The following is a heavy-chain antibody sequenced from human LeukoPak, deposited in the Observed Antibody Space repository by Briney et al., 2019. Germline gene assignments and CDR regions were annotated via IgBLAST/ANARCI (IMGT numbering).Heavy chain of an antibody. CDR1: GGSISSYY. CDR3: AIVVGAAAGTVVPDHWFDP. J-gene: IGHJ5*02. CDR2: IYYSGRT. V-gene: IGHV4-59*01. D-gene: IGHD6-13*01. Sequence: PSVTLSLTCTVSGGSISSYYRSWIRQPPGKGLEWIVYIYYSGRTNYTPSLKTRHTISVDASKNQFPLKLSSVSAADTAVYYCAIVVGAAAGTVVPDHWFDPWGQGTLVTVSS.